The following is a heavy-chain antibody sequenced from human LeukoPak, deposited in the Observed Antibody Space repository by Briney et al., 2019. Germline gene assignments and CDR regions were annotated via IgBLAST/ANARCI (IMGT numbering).Heavy chain of an antibody. Sequence: PSETLSLTCTVSGGSISSSSYYWGWIRQPPGKGLEWIGSIYYSGSTYYNPSLKSRVTISVDTSKNQFSLKLSSVTAADTAVYYCARVGIYCSGGSCYSYFDYWGQGTLVTVS. CDR2: IYYSGST. D-gene: IGHD2-15*01. CDR3: ARVGIYCSGGSCYSYFDY. CDR1: GGSISSSSYY. V-gene: IGHV4-39*07. J-gene: IGHJ4*02.